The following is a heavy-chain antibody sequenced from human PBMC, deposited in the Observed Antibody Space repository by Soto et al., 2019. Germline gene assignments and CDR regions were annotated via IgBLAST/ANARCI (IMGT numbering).Heavy chain of an antibody. CDR3: ARDLLGIAVAGDAFDI. CDR2: VSSSSSYI. V-gene: IGHV3-21*01. D-gene: IGHD6-19*01. J-gene: IGHJ3*02. Sequence: GGSLRLSCAASGFTFSSYSMNWVRQAPGKGLEWVSSVSSSSSYIYYADSVKGRFTISRDNAKNSLYLQMNSLRAEDTAVYYCARDLLGIAVAGDAFDIWGQGTMVTVSS. CDR1: GFTFSSYS.